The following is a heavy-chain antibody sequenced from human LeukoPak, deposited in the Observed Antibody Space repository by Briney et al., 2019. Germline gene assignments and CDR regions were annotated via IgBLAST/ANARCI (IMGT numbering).Heavy chain of an antibody. D-gene: IGHD3-10*01. CDR3: ARSGWFGEASML. CDR2: LYYSGST. V-gene: IGHV4-39*01. Sequence: SETLSLTCTVSGDSISSSSYYWGWIRQPPGKGLESIGSLYYSGSTYYNPSLKSRVTLSVDTSKNQFSLKLNSVTAADTAVYYCARSGWFGEASMLWGQGTLVTVSS. J-gene: IGHJ4*02. CDR1: GDSISSSSYY.